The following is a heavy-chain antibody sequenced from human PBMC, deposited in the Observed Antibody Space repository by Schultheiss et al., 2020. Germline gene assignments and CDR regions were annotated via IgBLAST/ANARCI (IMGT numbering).Heavy chain of an antibody. CDR3: TRDIAAAGSNNWFDP. J-gene: IGHJ5*02. CDR2: IRSKAYGGTT. D-gene: IGHD6-13*01. CDR1: GFTFSSYA. Sequence: GESLKISCAASGFTFSSYAMSWVRQAPGKGLEWVGFIRSKAYGGTTEYAASVKGRFTISRDDSKSIAYLQMNSLKTEDTAVYYCTRDIAAAGSNNWFDPWGQGTLVTVSS. V-gene: IGHV3-49*04.